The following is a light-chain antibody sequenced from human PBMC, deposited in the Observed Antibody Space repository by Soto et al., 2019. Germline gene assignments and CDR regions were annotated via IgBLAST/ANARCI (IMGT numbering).Light chain of an antibody. J-gene: IGLJ3*02. CDR2: EVT. CDR3: SSFAPSNTEV. V-gene: IGLV2-8*01. CDR1: SSDVGAYNY. Sequence: QSALTQPPSASGSPGQSVTISCTGTSSDVGAYNYVSWYQQHAGKAPKLVIYEVTKRPSGVPDRFSGSKSANTASLTVSGLQAEDEADYYRSSFAPSNTEVFGGGATLTVL.